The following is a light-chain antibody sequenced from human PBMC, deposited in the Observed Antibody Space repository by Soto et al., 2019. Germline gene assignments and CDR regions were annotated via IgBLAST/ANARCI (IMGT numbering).Light chain of an antibody. CDR2: AAS. J-gene: IGKJ5*01. CDR3: QQLNSYPFT. CDR1: QGISSY. Sequence: DIQLTQSPSFLSASVGDRVTITCRASQGISSYLAWYHQKPWKAPKLLIYAASTLQSGVPSRFSGSGSGTDFTLTISSLQPEDFATYYCQQLNSYPFTFGQGKRLEIK. V-gene: IGKV1-9*01.